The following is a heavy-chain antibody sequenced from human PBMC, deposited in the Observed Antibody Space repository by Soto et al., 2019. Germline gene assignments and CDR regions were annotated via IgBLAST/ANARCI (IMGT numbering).Heavy chain of an antibody. CDR1: GYTLGDYS. J-gene: IGHJ3*02. V-gene: IGHV3-48*02. Sequence: EVQLVESGGGLVQPGGSRRLSCAASGYTLGDYSMNWVRQAPGKGLEWVSYFGTSRKYIFYADSVRGRFTISRDDAKNSVYLQLNSLRDEDTAVYYCVRDHDWAFDIWGQGTLVTVSS. D-gene: IGHD3-9*01. CDR3: VRDHDWAFDI. CDR2: FGTSRKYI.